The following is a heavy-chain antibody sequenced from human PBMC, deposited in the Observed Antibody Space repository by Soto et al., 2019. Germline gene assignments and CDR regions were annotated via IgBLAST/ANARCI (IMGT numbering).Heavy chain of an antibody. V-gene: IGHV3-21*01. Sequence: SLRLSCAASGFTFSSYSMNWVRQAPGKGLEWVSSISSSSSYIYYADSVKGRFTISRDNAKNSLYLQMNSLRAEDTAVYYCARDPPYYYDSSGYYPVWGQGTLVTVSS. D-gene: IGHD3-22*01. CDR3: ARDPPYYYDSSGYYPV. CDR1: GFTFSSYS. J-gene: IGHJ4*02. CDR2: ISSSSSYI.